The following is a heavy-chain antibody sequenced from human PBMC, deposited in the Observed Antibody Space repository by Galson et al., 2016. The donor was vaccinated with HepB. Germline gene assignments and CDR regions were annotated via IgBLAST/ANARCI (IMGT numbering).Heavy chain of an antibody. D-gene: IGHD6-19*01. CDR3: ARDAPVATNRIDY. CDR2: INLDGRRT. J-gene: IGHJ4*02. V-gene: IGHV3-74*01. CDR1: GFTFSNFW. Sequence: LRLSCAASGFTFSNFWMHWVRQTPGEGLVWVSRINLDGRRTDYADSVKGRFTISRDNAGNTLYLQMDSLRVEDTAVYYCARDAPVATNRIDYWGQGTMVTVSS.